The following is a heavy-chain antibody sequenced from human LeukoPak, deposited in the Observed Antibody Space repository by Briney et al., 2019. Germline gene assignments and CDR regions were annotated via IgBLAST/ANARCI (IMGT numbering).Heavy chain of an antibody. D-gene: IGHD6-6*01. J-gene: IGHJ6*03. V-gene: IGHV4-59*01. CDR2: IYYSGST. Sequence: SETLSLTCTVSGGSISSYYWSWIRQPPGKGLEWIGYIYYSGSTNYNPSLKSRVTISVDTSKNQFSLKLSSVTAADAAVYYCARDRGSSSVSRMDVWGKGTTVTVSS. CDR3: ARDRGSSSVSRMDV. CDR1: GGSISSYY.